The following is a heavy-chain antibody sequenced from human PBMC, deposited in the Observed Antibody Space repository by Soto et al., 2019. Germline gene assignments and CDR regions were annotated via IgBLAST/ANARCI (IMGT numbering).Heavy chain of an antibody. CDR2: IKRDGSET. J-gene: IGHJ6*02. V-gene: IGHV3-7*01. Sequence: EVQLVESGGGLVQPGGSLRLSCAASGFTSSNYWMSWVRQAPGKGLEWVANIKRDGSETHYADSVKGRFTISRDNAKKSLYLQMISLRVEDTAIYYCAKDGDNYDYYYGMDVWGQGTTVTVSS. CDR3: AKDGDNYDYYYGMDV. D-gene: IGHD1-20*01. CDR1: GFTSSNYW.